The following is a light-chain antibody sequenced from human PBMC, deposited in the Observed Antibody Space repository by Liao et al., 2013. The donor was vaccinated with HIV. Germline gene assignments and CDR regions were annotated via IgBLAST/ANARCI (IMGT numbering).Light chain of an antibody. CDR3: QAWHNGGV. Sequence: SYELTQPPSVSVSPGQTASITCSGDRLGDKYACWYQQKPGQSPVLLISQDSKRPSGIPERFSGSNSGNTATLTISGTQAMDEADYYCQAWHNGGVFGGGTKLTVL. CDR1: RLGDKY. CDR2: QDS. V-gene: IGLV3-1*01. J-gene: IGLJ3*02.